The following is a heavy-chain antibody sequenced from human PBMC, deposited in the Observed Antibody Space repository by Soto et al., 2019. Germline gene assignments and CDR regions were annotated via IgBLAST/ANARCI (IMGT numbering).Heavy chain of an antibody. CDR2: INPSGGST. CDR1: VYTLTSSY. J-gene: IGHJ3*02. V-gene: IGHV1-46*03. D-gene: IGHD3-9*01. Sequence: GASVKVSCKASVYTLTSSYMHWVRQAPRQGLEWMGIINPSGGSTSYAQKFQGRVTMTRDTSTSTVYMELSSLRSEDTAVYYCARGLQYVLRYFDWPSDAFDIWGQGTMVTVSS. CDR3: ARGLQYVLRYFDWPSDAFDI.